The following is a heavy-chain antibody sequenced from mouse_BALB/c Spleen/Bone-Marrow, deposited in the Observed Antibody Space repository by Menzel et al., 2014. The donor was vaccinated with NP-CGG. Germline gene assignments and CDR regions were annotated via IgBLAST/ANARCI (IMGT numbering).Heavy chain of an antibody. CDR1: GYVFSRHW. CDR3: ARGNYDYDDYTLDY. J-gene: IGHJ4*01. D-gene: IGHD2-4*01. Sequence: QVQLQQSGAELVRPGSSVKISCKASGYVFSRHWMNWVKQRPGQGLEWIGRIFPGDGDTDYNGKFKGQATLTADKSSSTAYMQLSSLTSEDSAVYFCARGNYDYDDYTLDYWGQGTSVTVSS. CDR2: IFPGDGDT. V-gene: IGHV1-80*01.